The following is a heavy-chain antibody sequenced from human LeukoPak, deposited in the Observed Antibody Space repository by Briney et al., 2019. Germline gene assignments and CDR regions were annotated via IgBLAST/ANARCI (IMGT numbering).Heavy chain of an antibody. D-gene: IGHD2-2*01. CDR1: GFTFSSYG. CDR3: AREGYCSSTSCYGTFDY. V-gene: IGHV3-33*01. J-gene: IGHJ4*02. CDR2: IWYDGSNK. Sequence: GGSLRLSCAASGFTFSSYGMHWVRQAPGKGLEWVAVIWYDGSNKYYADSVKGRFTISGDNSKNTLYLQMNSLRAEDTAVYYCAREGYCSSTSCYGTFDYWGQGTLVTVSS.